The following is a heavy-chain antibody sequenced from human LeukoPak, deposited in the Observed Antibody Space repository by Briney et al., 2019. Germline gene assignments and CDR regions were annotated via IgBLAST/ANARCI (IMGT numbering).Heavy chain of an antibody. CDR3: ARDPGYCSSTSCYLGEVDY. CDR1: GFTFSSYS. Sequence: TGGSLRLSCAASGFTFSSYSMNWVRQAPGKGLEWVSYISSSSSYIYYADSVKGRFTISRDNAKNSLYLQMNSLRAEDTAVYYCARDPGYCSSTSCYLGEVDYWGQGTLVTVSS. CDR2: ISSSSSYI. V-gene: IGHV3-21*05. D-gene: IGHD2-2*01. J-gene: IGHJ4*02.